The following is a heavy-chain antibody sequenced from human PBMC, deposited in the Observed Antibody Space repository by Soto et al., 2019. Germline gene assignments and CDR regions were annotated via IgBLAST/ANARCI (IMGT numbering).Heavy chain of an antibody. V-gene: IGHV6-1*01. D-gene: IGHD3-10*01. CDR3: VRGQFSAFDC. Sequence: QVQLHQSGPGLVKPSQTLSLTCAISGDSVSRTRVAWNWIRQSPSRRLELLGRIYYRSMWNSDYAVSVRGLITINPDTSKSQFSLQLNSVTHEDTAVYYCVRGQFSAFDCWGQGTLVTVSS. J-gene: IGHJ4*02. CDR2: IYYRSMWNS. CDR1: GDSVSRTRVA.